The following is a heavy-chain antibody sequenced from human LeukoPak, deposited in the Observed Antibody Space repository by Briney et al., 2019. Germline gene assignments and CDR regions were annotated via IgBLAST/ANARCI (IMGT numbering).Heavy chain of an antibody. Sequence: SETLSLTCAVYGGSFSGYYWSWIRQPPGKGLEWIGEINHSGSTNYNPSLKSRVTISVDTSKNQFSLKLSSVTAADTAVYYCARVRLYYYGSGSYFDYWGQGTLVTASS. V-gene: IGHV4-34*01. CDR1: GGSFSGYY. J-gene: IGHJ4*02. CDR3: ARVRLYYYGSGSYFDY. D-gene: IGHD3-10*01. CDR2: INHSGST.